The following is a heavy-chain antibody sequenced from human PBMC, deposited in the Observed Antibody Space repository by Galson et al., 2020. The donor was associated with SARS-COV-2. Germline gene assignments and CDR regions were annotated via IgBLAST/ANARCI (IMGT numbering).Heavy chain of an antibody. CDR2: IIDSGNTI. CDR3: ARGSGPSAYYDY. CDR1: GFTFSDYY. J-gene: IGHJ4*02. Sequence: GGSLRLSCAASGFTFSDYYMSWIRQAPGKGLEWASYIIDSGNTIYYADSVKGRFTISRDNAKNSLYLKMNSLTAEDTAVYYCARGSGPSAYYDYWGQGTLVTVSS. D-gene: IGHD6-25*01. V-gene: IGHV3-11*01.